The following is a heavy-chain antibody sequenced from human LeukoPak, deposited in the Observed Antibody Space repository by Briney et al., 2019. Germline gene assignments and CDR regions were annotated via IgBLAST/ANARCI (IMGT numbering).Heavy chain of an antibody. CDR1: AGSISIYY. V-gene: IGHV4-59*12. D-gene: IGHD2-8*01. CDR3: ARRYCTDGVCYLVS. J-gene: IGHJ5*02. CDR2: IYFTGST. Sequence: SETLSLTCTVSAGSISIYYWSCIRQPPGKGLEWIGYIYFTGSTNYNPSLKSRVTMSVDTSNNQFSLKLSSVTAADTAVYYCARRYCTDGVCYLVSWGQGTLVTVSS.